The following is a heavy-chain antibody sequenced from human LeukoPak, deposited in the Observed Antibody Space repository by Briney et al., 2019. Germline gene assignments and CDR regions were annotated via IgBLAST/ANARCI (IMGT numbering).Heavy chain of an antibody. V-gene: IGHV3-23*01. CDR1: GFTFSSYA. Sequence: GGSLRLSCAASGFTFSSYAMSWVRQAPGRGLEWVSGITATTGRTYYADSVKGRFTISRDNSKNTLYLQMNSLRAEDTGKFYCAKEATSTWYGGWFDRWGQGTLVTVSS. D-gene: IGHD6-13*01. CDR2: ITATTGRT. J-gene: IGHJ5*02. CDR3: AKEATSTWYGGWFDR.